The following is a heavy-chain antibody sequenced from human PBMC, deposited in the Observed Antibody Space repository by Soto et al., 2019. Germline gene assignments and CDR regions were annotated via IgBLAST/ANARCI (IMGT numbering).Heavy chain of an antibody. CDR2: ISSSSYI. CDR3: ARVIAVAGSESAYYYYGMDV. D-gene: IGHD6-19*01. Sequence: GGSLRLSCAASGFTFSSYSMNWVRQAPGKGLEWVSSISSSSYIYYADSVKGRFTISRDNAKNSLYLQMNSLRAEDTAVYYCARVIAVAGSESAYYYYGMDVWGQGTTVTVSS. CDR1: GFTFSSYS. J-gene: IGHJ6*02. V-gene: IGHV3-21*01.